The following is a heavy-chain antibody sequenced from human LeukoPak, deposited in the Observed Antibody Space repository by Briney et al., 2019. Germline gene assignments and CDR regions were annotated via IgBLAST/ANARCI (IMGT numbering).Heavy chain of an antibody. CDR1: GYTLTELS. Sequence: ASVKVSCKVSGYTLTELSMHWVRQAPGKWLEWMGGFDPEDGETIYAQKFQGRVTMTEDTSTDTAYMELSSLRSEDTAVYYCATAGSGWYGNFDYWGQGTLVTVSS. CDR3: ATAGSGWYGNFDY. CDR2: FDPEDGET. D-gene: IGHD6-19*01. J-gene: IGHJ4*01. V-gene: IGHV1-24*01.